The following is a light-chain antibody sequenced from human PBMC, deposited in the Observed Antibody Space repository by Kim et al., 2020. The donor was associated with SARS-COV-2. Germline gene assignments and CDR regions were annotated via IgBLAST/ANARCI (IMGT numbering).Light chain of an antibody. CDR2: DVS. Sequence: QSALTQPRSVSGSPGQSVTISRTGTSSDVGGYNSVSWFQQHPGKAPKLMIYDVSRRPSGVPDRFSGSKSGNTASLTISGLQAEDEADYYCCSYAGSYTLVFGGGTQLTVL. J-gene: IGLJ2*01. V-gene: IGLV2-11*01. CDR1: SSDVGGYNS. CDR3: CSYAGSYTLV.